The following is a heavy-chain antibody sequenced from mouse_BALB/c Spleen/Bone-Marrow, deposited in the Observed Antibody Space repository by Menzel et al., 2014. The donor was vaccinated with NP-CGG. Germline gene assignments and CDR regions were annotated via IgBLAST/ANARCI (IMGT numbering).Heavy chain of an antibody. J-gene: IGHJ3*01. CDR3: ARDPDWFAY. CDR2: IRNKANGYTT. V-gene: IGHV7-3*02. CDR1: GFTFTDNY. Sequence: EVMLVESGGGLVQPGGSLRLSCATSGFTFTDNYMTWVRQPPGKALEWLGFIRNKANGYTTEYSASVKGRFTISRDNSQSILYLQMNTLRAEDSATYYCARDPDWFAYWGQGTLVTVSA.